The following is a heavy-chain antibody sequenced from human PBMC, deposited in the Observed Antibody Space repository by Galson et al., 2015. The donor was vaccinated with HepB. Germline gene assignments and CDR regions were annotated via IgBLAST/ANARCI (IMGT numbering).Heavy chain of an antibody. CDR2: INPSGGST. CDR1: GYTFTSYY. Sequence: SVKVSCKASGYTFTSYYMHWVRQAPGQGLEWMGIINPSGGSTSYAQKLQGRVTMTRDTSMSTVYMELSSLRSEDTAVYYCARDTPMSSTRGGMDVWGQGTTVTVSS. D-gene: IGHD2-2*01. V-gene: IGHV1-46*04. J-gene: IGHJ6*02. CDR3: ARDTPMSSTRGGMDV.